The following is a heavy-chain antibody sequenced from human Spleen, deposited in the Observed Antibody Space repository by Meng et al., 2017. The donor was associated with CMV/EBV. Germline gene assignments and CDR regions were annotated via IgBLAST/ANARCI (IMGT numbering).Heavy chain of an antibody. CDR3: ARDYYDNNGYYYTLGY. J-gene: IGHJ4*02. CDR1: DFNLSNYW. Sequence: GGSLRLSCVVSDFNLSNYWMAWVRQAPGKGLEWVANIKQNGREKYYVDSVKGRFTISRDNAENSVHLQMNSLRVEDTAVYFCARDYYDNNGYYYTLGYWGQGTLVTVSS. V-gene: IGHV3-7*01. CDR2: IKQNGREK. D-gene: IGHD3-22*01.